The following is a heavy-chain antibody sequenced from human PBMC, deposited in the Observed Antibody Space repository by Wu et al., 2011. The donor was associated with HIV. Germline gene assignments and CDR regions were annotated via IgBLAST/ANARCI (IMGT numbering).Heavy chain of an antibody. CDR2: IVPILGTS. CDR1: GDTLTNFA. V-gene: IGHV1-69*04. Sequence: QVQLTQSGAEVKKPGSSVRVACKASGDTLTNFATTWLRQVPGYGLEWVGRIVPILGTSTSAQKFQGRVTFSADKSTSTVYMELSSLTSGDTAVYYCARDPLFGAERWKMLHYFDPWAREP. J-gene: IGHJ5*02. D-gene: IGHD3-10*02. CDR3: ARDPLFGAERWKMLHYFDP.